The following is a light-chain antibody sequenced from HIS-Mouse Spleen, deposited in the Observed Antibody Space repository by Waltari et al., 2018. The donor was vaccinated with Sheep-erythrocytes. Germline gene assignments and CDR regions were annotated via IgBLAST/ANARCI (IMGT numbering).Light chain of an antibody. J-gene: IGKJ3*01. Sequence: EIVLTQSPGTLSLSPGERATLSCRASQSVSSSYLAWYQPKPGQAPRLLLYGASSGATGIPDRFSGSGSGTDLTLTISRLEPEDVAVYYCQQYGSSPFTFGPGTKVAIK. CDR3: QQYGSSPFT. CDR2: GAS. V-gene: IGKV3-20*01. CDR1: QSVSSSY.